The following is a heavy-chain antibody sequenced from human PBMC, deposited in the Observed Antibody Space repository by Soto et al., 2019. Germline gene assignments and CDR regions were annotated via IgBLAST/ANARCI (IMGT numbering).Heavy chain of an antibody. D-gene: IGHD3-10*01. CDR1: GDSVTSVSDY. J-gene: IGHJ6*01. CDR3: ARGVGFGYYYYHMDL. Sequence: SSETLSLTCTVSGDSVTSVSDYWSWIRQPPGKGLEWIGYIYYSGSADYNPSLGSRVTISIDTSKNQFSLKLTSVTAADTAVYYCARGVGFGYYYYHMDLWGQGTTVTVSS. V-gene: IGHV4-61*01. CDR2: IYYSGSA.